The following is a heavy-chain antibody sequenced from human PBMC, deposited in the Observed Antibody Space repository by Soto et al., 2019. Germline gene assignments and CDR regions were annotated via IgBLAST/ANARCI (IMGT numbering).Heavy chain of an antibody. D-gene: IGHD5-12*01. CDR2: ITGDGSNT. Sequence: PGGSLRLSCAASGFTFSSYTMSWVRQAPGKGLEWVSGITGDGSNTCYADSVKGRFTISRDNAKNTLYLQMNSLRAEDAAVYYCARGSGWLDWFDPWGQGTLVTVSS. J-gene: IGHJ5*02. CDR3: ARGSGWLDWFDP. V-gene: IGHV3-74*01. CDR1: GFTFSSYT.